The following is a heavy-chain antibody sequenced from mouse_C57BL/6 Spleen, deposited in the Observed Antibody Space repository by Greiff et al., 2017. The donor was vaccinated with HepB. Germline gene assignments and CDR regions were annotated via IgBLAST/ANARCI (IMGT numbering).Heavy chain of an antibody. CDR2: IYPGDGDT. J-gene: IGHJ3*01. V-gene: IGHV1-82*01. CDR3: GGYDLAY. CDR1: GYAFSSSW. D-gene: IGHD2-10*02. Sequence: QVHVKQSGPELVKPGASVKISCKASGYAFSSSWMNWVKQRPGKGLEWIGRIYPGDGDTNYNGKFKGKATLTADKSSSTAYMQLSSLTSEDSAVYFCGGYDLAYWGQGTLVTVSA.